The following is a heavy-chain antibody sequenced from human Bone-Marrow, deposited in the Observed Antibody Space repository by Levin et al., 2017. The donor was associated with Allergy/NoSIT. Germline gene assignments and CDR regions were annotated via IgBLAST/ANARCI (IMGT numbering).Heavy chain of an antibody. CDR3: ARELYYYDSSGRQADAFDI. J-gene: IGHJ3*02. CDR1: GGSISSGDYY. D-gene: IGHD3-22*01. CDR2: IYYSGST. Sequence: SETLSLTCTVSGGSISSGDYYWSWIRQPPGKGLEWIGYIYYSGSTYYNPSLKSRVTISVDTSKNQFSLKLSSVTAADTAVYYCARELYYYDSSGRQADAFDIWGQGTMVTVSS. V-gene: IGHV4-30-4*01.